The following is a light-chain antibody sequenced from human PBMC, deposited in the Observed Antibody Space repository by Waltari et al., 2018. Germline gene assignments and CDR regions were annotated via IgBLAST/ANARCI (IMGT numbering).Light chain of an antibody. V-gene: IGLV6-57*03. CDR1: SGSIASPY. CDR2: GDT. J-gene: IGLJ2*01. Sequence: FVLTQPPSVSESPGKTVTISCTRSSGSIASPYVQWYQQRPGGAPTILISGDTHRPPGVPERFSASIDVSSHSASLTISGLKTEDEADYYCQSLDSTSPVIFGGGTRVTVL. CDR3: QSLDSTSPVI.